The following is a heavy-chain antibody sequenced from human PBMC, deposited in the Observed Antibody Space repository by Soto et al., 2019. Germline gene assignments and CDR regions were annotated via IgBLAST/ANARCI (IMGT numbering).Heavy chain of an antibody. CDR3: AKVSYYDFWLSAREGYYFDY. J-gene: IGHJ4*02. V-gene: IGHV3-23*01. Sequence: GGSLRLSCAASGFTFSSYAMSWVRQAPGKGLEWVSAISGSGGSTYYADSVKGRFTISRDNSKNTLYLQMNSLGAEDTAVYYGAKVSYYDFWLSAREGYYFDYWGQGTLVTVSS. CDR1: GFTFSSYA. D-gene: IGHD3-3*01. CDR2: ISGSGGST.